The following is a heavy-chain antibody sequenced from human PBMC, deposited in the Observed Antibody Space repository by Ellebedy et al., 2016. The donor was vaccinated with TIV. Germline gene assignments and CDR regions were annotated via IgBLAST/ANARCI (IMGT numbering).Heavy chain of an antibody. Sequence: GESLKISCAASGFTFSSYSMNWVRQAPGKGLEWVSSISSSSSYIYYADSVKGRFTISRDNAKNSLYLQMNGLKTEDTAVYFCTTRPPPYCDCPLDYWGQGTLVTVSS. CDR3: TTRPPPYCDCPLDY. CDR1: GFTFSSYS. J-gene: IGHJ4*02. D-gene: IGHD4-17*01. V-gene: IGHV3-21*03. CDR2: ISSSSSYI.